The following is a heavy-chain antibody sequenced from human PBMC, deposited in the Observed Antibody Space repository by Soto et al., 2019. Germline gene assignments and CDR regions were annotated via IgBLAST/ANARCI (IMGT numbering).Heavy chain of an antibody. J-gene: IGHJ4*02. Sequence: GGSLRLSCAASGFTFSSYGMHWVRQAPGKGLEWVAVISYDGSNKYYADSVKGRFTISRDNSKNTLYLQMNSLRAEDTAVYYCAKDDSAVLRLGELSSQDYWGQGTLVTVSS. V-gene: IGHV3-30*18. D-gene: IGHD3-16*02. CDR3: AKDDSAVLRLGELSSQDY. CDR2: ISYDGSNK. CDR1: GFTFSSYG.